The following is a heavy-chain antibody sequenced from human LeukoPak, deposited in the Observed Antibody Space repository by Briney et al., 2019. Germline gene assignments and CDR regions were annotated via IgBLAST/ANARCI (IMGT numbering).Heavy chain of an antibody. V-gene: IGHV4-31*03. CDR2: IYYSGST. J-gene: IGHJ6*03. D-gene: IGHD2-15*01. CDR3: ARVLGSGPDYYYYYMDV. CDR1: GGSLSSGGYY. Sequence: SQTLSLTCTVSGGSLSSGGYYWSWIRQHPGKGLEWIGYIYYSGSTYYNPSLKSRVTISVDTSKNQFSLKLSSVTAADTAVYYCARVLGSGPDYYYYYMDVWGKGTTVTVSS.